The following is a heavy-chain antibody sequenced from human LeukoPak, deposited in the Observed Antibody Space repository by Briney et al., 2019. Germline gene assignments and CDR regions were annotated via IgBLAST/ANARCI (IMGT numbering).Heavy chain of an antibody. V-gene: IGHV4-39*01. CDR3: ARRSEDIVVVPAADWFDP. CDR2: IFYSGST. D-gene: IGHD2-2*01. Sequence: SETLSLTCSVSRGSISNSNYFWGWIRQPPGKGLEWIGSIFYSGSTDYNPSLKSRVTISVDTSKNQFSLKLSSVTAADTAVYYCARRSEDIVVVPAADWFDPWGQGTLVTVSS. CDR1: RGSISNSNYF. J-gene: IGHJ5*02.